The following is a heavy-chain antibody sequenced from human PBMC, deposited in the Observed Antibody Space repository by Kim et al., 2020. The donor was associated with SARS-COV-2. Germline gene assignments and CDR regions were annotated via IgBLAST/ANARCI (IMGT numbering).Heavy chain of an antibody. D-gene: IGHD3-22*01. J-gene: IGHJ4*02. Sequence: SETLSLTCAVYGGSFSGYYWSWIRQPPGKGLEWIGEINHSGSTNYNPSLKSRVTISVDTSKNQFSLKLSSVTAADTAVYYCARGPDSSGYYTSRPLYYFDYWGQGTLVTVSS. CDR1: GGSFSGYY. CDR2: INHSGST. V-gene: IGHV4-34*01. CDR3: ARGPDSSGYYTSRPLYYFDY.